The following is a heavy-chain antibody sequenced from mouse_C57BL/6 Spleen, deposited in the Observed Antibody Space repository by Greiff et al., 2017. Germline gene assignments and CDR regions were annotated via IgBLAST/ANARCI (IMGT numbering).Heavy chain of an antibody. D-gene: IGHD2-3*01. CDR3: ARHDGYYFYAMDY. CDR2: ISGGGGNT. CDR1: GFTFSSYT. Sequence: EVQGVESGGGLVKPGGSLKLSCAASGFTFSSYTMSWVRQTPEKRLEWVATISGGGGNTYYPDSVKGRFTISRDNAKNTLYLQMSSLRSEDTALYYCARHDGYYFYAMDYWGQGTSVTVSS. V-gene: IGHV5-9*01. J-gene: IGHJ4*01.